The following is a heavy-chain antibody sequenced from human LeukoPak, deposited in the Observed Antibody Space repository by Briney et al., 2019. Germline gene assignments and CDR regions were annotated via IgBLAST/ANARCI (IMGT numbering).Heavy chain of an antibody. V-gene: IGHV1-2*02. Sequence: APVKVSCKASGYTFTGYYMHWVRQAPGQGLEWMGWINPNSGGTNYAQKFQGRVTMTRDTSISTAYMELSRLRSDDTAVYYCVSGVVVPAAYAFDIWGQGTMVTVSS. D-gene: IGHD2-2*01. J-gene: IGHJ3*02. CDR1: GYTFTGYY. CDR3: VSGVVVPAAYAFDI. CDR2: INPNSGGT.